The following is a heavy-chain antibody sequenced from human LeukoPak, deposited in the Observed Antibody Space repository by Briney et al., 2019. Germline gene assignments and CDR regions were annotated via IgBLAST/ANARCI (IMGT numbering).Heavy chain of an antibody. CDR2: ISSSGTII. J-gene: IGHJ4*02. V-gene: IGHV3-11*04. CDR1: RFTFSDYD. CDR3: ARELGKYRRILGRDSQWLAVSGFDN. Sequence: GGSLRLSCAASRFTFSDYDMSWIRQAPGKGLEWLSYISSSGTIIYHADSVKGRFTISRDNAKNSLSLQMNSLRAEDTAVYYCARELGKYRRILGRDSQWLAVSGFDNWGQGILVTVSS. D-gene: IGHD6-19*01.